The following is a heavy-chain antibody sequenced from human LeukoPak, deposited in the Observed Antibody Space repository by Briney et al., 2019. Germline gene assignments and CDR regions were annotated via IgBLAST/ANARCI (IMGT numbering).Heavy chain of an antibody. V-gene: IGHV1-2*02. CDR1: GYTFTGYY. CDR2: INPNSGGT. CDR3: ARETYCRSTSCYKN. Sequence: ASVKVSCKASGYTFTGYYMHWVRQAPGQGLEWMGWINPNSGGTNYAQKFQGRVTMTRDTSISTAYMELSRLRSDDTAVYYCARETYCRSTSCYKNWGQGTLVTVSS. J-gene: IGHJ4*02. D-gene: IGHD2-2*02.